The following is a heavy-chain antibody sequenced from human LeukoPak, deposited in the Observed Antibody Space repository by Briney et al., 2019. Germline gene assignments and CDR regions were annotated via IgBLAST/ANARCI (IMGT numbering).Heavy chain of an antibody. J-gene: IGHJ1*01. CDR2: INTDGSST. D-gene: IGHD2-2*01. Sequence: GGSLRLSCAASGFTFSSYWMHWVRQAPGKGLVWVSRINTDGSSTSYADPVKGRFTISRDNAKNTLYLQMNSLRAEDTAVYYCAMSFRTSYIGYFQHWGQGTLVTVSS. CDR3: AMSFRTSYIGYFQH. CDR1: GFTFSSYW. V-gene: IGHV3-74*01.